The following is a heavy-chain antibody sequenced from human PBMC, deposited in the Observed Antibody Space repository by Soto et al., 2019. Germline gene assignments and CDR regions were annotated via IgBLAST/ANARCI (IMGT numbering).Heavy chain of an antibody. Sequence: SETLSLTCTVSGGSISSGSYYWSWIRQPPGKGLEWIGYIYYTGSTYYNPSLKSRVSISLDTSKKQVSLKLTSVTAADTAVYFCGRFRAGYFDPWGQGILVTVSS. CDR3: GRFRAGYFDP. D-gene: IGHD3-22*01. CDR1: GGSISSGSYY. CDR2: IYYTGST. J-gene: IGHJ5*02. V-gene: IGHV4-30-4*01.